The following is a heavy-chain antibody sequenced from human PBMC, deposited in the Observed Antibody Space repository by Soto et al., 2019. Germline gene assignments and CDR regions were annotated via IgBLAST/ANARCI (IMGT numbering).Heavy chain of an antibody. J-gene: IGHJ6*02. CDR2: ISAYNGNT. D-gene: IGHD7-27*01. V-gene: IGHV1-18*01. CDR1: GYTFTSYG. Sequence: GASVEVSCKASGYTFTSYGIIWVRQAPGQGLEWMGWISAYNGNTNYAQKLQGRVTMTTDTSTSTAYMELRSLRSDDTAVYYCARSNTYYYYYGMDVWGQGTTVTVSS. CDR3: ARSNTYYYYYGMDV.